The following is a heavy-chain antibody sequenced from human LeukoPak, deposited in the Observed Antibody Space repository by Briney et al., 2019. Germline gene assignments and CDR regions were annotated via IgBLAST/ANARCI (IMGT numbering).Heavy chain of an antibody. Sequence: GSLRLSCAASGFAFSSFAMTWVRQSPSKGLEWVSSVSDSGVNTYYAGSVRGRFTVSRDNFKNILYLQMNSLTVEDTAFYYCSKGRGSTLTNIDFWGQGALVTVSS. CDR1: GFAFSSFA. CDR3: SKGRGSTLTNIDF. D-gene: IGHD4-11*01. V-gene: IGHV3-23*01. CDR2: VSDSGVNT. J-gene: IGHJ4*02.